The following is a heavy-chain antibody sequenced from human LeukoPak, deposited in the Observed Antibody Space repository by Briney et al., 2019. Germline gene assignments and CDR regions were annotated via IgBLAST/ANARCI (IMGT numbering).Heavy chain of an antibody. D-gene: IGHD1-26*01. CDR2: ISSSGSTI. Sequence: TGGSLRLSCAASGFTFSSYEMNWVRQAPGKGLEWVSYISSSGSTIYYADSVKGRFTISRDNAKNSLYLQMNSLRAEDTAVYYCASNIVGATSGYYYGMDVWGQGTTVTVSS. J-gene: IGHJ6*02. V-gene: IGHV3-48*03. CDR1: GFTFSSYE. CDR3: ASNIVGATSGYYYGMDV.